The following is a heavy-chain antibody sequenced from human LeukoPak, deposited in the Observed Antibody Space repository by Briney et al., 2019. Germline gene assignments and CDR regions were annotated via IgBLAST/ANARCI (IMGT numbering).Heavy chain of an antibody. CDR2: ISAYNGNT. V-gene: IGHV1-18*01. CDR1: EYTFTSYG. Sequence: ASVKVSCKASEYTFTSYGISWVRQAPGQGLEWMGWISAYNGNTNYAQKLQGRVTMTTDTSTSTAYMELRSLRSDDTAVYYCARAVNDYGHLDYWGQGTLVTVSS. J-gene: IGHJ4*02. D-gene: IGHD4-17*01. CDR3: ARAVNDYGHLDY.